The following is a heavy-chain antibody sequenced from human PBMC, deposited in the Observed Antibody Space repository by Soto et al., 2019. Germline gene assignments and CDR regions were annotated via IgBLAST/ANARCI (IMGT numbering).Heavy chain of an antibody. CDR3: LAGLSEY. CDR2: MNSDGSII. J-gene: IGHJ4*02. V-gene: IGHV3-74*01. Sequence: GGSLRLSCVVSEFTFSSSWMPWVRQGPGKGMVWVSRMNSDGSIINYADSVKGRFTTSRDNAKNMLYLQMNSLRAEDTALYYCLAGLSEYWGRGTRVTVPS. CDR1: EFTFSSSW. D-gene: IGHD6-13*01.